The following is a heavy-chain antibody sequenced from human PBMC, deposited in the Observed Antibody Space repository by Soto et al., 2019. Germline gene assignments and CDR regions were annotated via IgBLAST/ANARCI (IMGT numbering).Heavy chain of an antibody. J-gene: IGHJ4*02. CDR3: ARVRYSGSYYLDY. V-gene: IGHV4-31*03. Sequence: KTSETLSLTCTVSGGSISSGGYYWSWIRQHPGKGLEWIGYIYYSGSTYYNPSLKSRVTISVDTSKNQFSLKLSSVTAADTAVYYCARVRYSGSYYLDYWGQGTLVTVSS. CDR1: GGSISSGGYY. D-gene: IGHD1-26*01. CDR2: IYYSGST.